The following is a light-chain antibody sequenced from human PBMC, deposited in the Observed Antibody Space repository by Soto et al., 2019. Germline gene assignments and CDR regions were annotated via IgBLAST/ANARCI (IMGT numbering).Light chain of an antibody. Sequence: QSVLTQPPSASGTPGQRVTISCPGSSSNIGSNYVYWYQQLPGTAPKLLIYRNNQRPSGVPDRFSGSKSGTSASLAISGLRSEDEADYYCAAWDDSLSGRVFGTGTKLTVL. V-gene: IGLV1-47*01. J-gene: IGLJ1*01. CDR1: SSNIGSNY. CDR3: AAWDDSLSGRV. CDR2: RNN.